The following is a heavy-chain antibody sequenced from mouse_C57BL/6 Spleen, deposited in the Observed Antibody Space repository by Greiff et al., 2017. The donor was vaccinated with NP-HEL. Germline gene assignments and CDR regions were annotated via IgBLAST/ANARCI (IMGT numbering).Heavy chain of an antibody. CDR1: GYTLTSYW. V-gene: IGHV1-61*01. D-gene: IGHD6-1*01. CDR2: IYPSDSET. CDR3: ARRGSKEAMDY. Sequence: QVQLQQPGAELVRPGSSVKLSCKASGYTLTSYWMDWVKQRPGQGLEWIGNIYPSDSETHYNQKFKDKATLTVDKSSSTAYMQLSSLTSEDSAVYYWARRGSKEAMDYWGQGTSVTVSS. J-gene: IGHJ4*01.